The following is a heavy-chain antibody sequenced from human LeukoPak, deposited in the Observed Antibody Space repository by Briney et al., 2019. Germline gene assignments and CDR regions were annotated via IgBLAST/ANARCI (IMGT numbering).Heavy chain of an antibody. CDR2: IIPIFGTA. D-gene: IGHD4-23*01. J-gene: IGHJ3*01. V-gene: IGHV1-69*05. Sequence: SVTVSCKASGGTFISYAISWVRPAPGQGLEWMGGIIPIFGTANYAQKFQGRVTNTTDESTSTAYMELSSLRSEHTAVYCCPREKPNCGGPPEHAFDLWGQGTMVSVSS. CDR3: PREKPNCGGPPEHAFDL. CDR1: GGTFISYA.